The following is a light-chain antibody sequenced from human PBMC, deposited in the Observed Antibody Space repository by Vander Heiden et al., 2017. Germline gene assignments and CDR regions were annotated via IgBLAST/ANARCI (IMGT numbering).Light chain of an antibody. CDR1: QTIRDY. CDR3: QQSYSTPLT. Sequence: EIQLTQSPSSLSASIGDRVSISCRTSQTIRDYVNWFQQKSAKAPKLLIYAATRLQSGVPSRFSGSGSGTGFTLTISSLQPEDIAVYYCQQSYSTPLTFGGGTRVEI. V-gene: IGKV1-39*01. CDR2: AAT. J-gene: IGKJ4*01.